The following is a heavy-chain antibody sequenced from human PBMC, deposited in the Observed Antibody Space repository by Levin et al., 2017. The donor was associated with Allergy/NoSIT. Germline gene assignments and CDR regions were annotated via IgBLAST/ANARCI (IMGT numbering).Heavy chain of an antibody. D-gene: IGHD6-13*01. CDR2: IYYSGST. J-gene: IGHJ4*02. V-gene: IGHV4-59*01. CDR3: ARVGAAAGYYFDY. Sequence: GSLRLSCTVSGGSISSYYWSWIRQPPGKGLKWIGYIYYSGSTNYNPSLKSRVTISVDTSRNQFSLKLSSVTAADTAVYYCARVGAAAGYYFDYWGQGTLVTVSS. CDR1: GGSISSYY.